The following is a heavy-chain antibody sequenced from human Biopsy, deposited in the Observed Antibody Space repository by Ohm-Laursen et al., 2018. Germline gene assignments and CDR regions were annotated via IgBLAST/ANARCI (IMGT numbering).Heavy chain of an antibody. CDR1: GYKFTSYG. D-gene: IGHD6-25*01. CDR2: ISGYNGNT. J-gene: IGHJ4*02. V-gene: IGHV1-18*01. Sequence: ASVKVSCKVSGYKFTSYGMSWVRQAPGQGFEWMGRISGYNGNTNYAQKLQGRITMTIDAATSTGYMDLRSLKSDDTAVYYCARIAAAGWDDYWGQGTLVTVSS. CDR3: ARIAAAGWDDY.